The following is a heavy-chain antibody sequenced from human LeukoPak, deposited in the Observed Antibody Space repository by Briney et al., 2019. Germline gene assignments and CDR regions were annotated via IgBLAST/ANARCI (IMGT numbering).Heavy chain of an antibody. J-gene: IGHJ3*02. CDR3: TTDRNILWFGEFNTESDAIDI. Sequence: GGSLRLSCAASGFAFTNFAMSWVRQAPGKGLEWVSALSGSGNATYYADFVRGRFTISRDNSKNILYLQMNSLRAEDTAVYYCTTDRNILWFGEFNTESDAIDIWGQGTMVTVSS. D-gene: IGHD3-10*01. CDR2: LSGSGNAT. V-gene: IGHV3-23*01. CDR1: GFAFTNFA.